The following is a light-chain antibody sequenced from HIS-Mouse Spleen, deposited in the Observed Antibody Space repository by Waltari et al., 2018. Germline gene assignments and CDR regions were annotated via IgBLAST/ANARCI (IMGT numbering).Light chain of an antibody. CDR2: KAS. CDR1: QSISSW. V-gene: IGKV1-5*03. CDR3: QQYRT. Sequence: DIQMTQSPSTLSASVGDRVTITCRASQSISSWLAWYQQKPGKAPKLLIYKASSLESGVPSRFSGSGSGTEFTLTISSLQPDDVATYYCQQYRTFGQGTKVEIK. J-gene: IGKJ1*01.